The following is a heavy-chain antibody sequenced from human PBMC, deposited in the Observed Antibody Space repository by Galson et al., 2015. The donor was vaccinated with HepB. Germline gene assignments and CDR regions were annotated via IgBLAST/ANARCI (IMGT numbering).Heavy chain of an antibody. D-gene: IGHD6-13*01. J-gene: IGHJ4*02. CDR2: IRSKASNYAT. V-gene: IGHV3-73*01. CDR3: TRRADLSGYSSS. CDR1: GFTFSGSA. Sequence: LRLSCAASGFTFSGSAIHWVRQTSGKGLEWVGRIRSKASNYATAYTASLKGRFTISRDDSKNTAYLHMRSLRTEDTAVYYCTRRADLSGYSSSWGQGTLVTVSS.